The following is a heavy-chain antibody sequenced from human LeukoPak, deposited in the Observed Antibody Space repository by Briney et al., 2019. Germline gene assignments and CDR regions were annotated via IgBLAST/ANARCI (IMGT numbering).Heavy chain of an antibody. CDR2: IYTSAST. D-gene: IGHD5-18*01. Sequence: SETLSLTCTVSNGSISRYYWSWIRQPAGRGLEWIGRIYTSASTNYNPSLKSRVTMSVDTSKNQISLKLSSVTAADTAMYYCARGGYRFGSYYFDYWGLGTPVTVTS. V-gene: IGHV4-4*07. J-gene: IGHJ4*02. CDR1: NGSISRYY. CDR3: ARGGYRFGSYYFDY.